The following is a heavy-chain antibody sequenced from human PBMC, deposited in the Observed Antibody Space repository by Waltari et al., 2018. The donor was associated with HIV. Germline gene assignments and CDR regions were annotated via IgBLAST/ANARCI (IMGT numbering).Heavy chain of an antibody. CDR3: ARDIVSAAAGIYYYYGMDV. J-gene: IGHJ6*02. CDR1: GYTFTNYV. V-gene: IGHV1-3*01. D-gene: IGHD6-13*01. Sequence: QVQLVQSGAEVKKPGASVKVSCKASGYTFTNYVMHWVRQAPGQRLEWMGLISAGNGNTKYSQKFQGRVTISSDTSASTAYMEVSSLRSEDTAVYYCARDIVSAAAGIYYYYGMDVWGQGTTVTVSS. CDR2: ISAGNGNT.